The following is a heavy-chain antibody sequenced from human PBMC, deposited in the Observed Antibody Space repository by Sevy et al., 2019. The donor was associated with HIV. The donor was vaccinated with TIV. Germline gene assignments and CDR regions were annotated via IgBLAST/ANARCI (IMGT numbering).Heavy chain of an antibody. CDR1: GFIFSSYG. D-gene: IGHD6-19*01. CDR2: IWHDGGNK. J-gene: IGHJ5*02. V-gene: IGHV3-33*01. Sequence: GGSLRLSCAASGFIFSSYGMHWVRQAPGKGLEWVAVIWHDGGNKYNADSVKGRFTISRDNSKNTLYLQMNGLRAEETAVYYCARESGYSSGWNLDNWFDPWGQGTLVTVSS. CDR3: ARESGYSSGWNLDNWFDP.